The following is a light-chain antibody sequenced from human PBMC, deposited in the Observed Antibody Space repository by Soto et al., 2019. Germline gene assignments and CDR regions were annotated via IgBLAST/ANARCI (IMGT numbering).Light chain of an antibody. Sequence: EIVLTHSPGTLSFSPGERATLXYMASQGISINYLAWYQQKPGQAPRLLFYGASNWAIGIPDRFSGGGSGTDFTLTISRLEPEDFAVYYCQQYNNWPITFGQGTRLEIK. V-gene: IGKV3-20*01. CDR3: QQYNNWPIT. CDR2: GAS. J-gene: IGKJ5*01. CDR1: QGISINY.